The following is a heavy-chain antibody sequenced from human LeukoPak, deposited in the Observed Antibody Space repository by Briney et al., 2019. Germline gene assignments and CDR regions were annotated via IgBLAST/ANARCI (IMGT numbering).Heavy chain of an antibody. CDR3: ARDRLKMATMGLFDY. CDR1: GYTFTSYG. CDR2: ISAYNGNT. J-gene: IGHJ4*02. D-gene: IGHD5-24*01. Sequence: GASVKVSCKASGYTFTSYGISWVRQAPGQGLEWMGWISAYNGNTNYAQKLQGRVTMTTDTSTSTAYMELRSLRSDDTAVYYCARDRLKMATMGLFDYWGQGTLVTVSS. V-gene: IGHV1-18*01.